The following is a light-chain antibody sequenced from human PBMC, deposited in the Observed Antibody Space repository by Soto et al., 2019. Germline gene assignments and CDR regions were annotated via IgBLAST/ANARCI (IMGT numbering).Light chain of an antibody. CDR3: QRYYSLPPT. V-gene: IGKV1-33*01. J-gene: IGKJ5*01. CDR2: DAS. CDR1: HDINKY. Sequence: DIQMTQSPSSLSASVGDRVTITCQASHDINKYLNWYQEKPGKAPKLLIYDASNLQTGVPSRFSGSGSGTHFTFTISSLPPEDFATYYCQRYYSLPPTFGQATRLDMK.